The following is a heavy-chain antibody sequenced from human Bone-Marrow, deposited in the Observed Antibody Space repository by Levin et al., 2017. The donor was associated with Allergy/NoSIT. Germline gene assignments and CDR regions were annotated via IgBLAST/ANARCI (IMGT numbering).Heavy chain of an antibody. CDR1: GGSFGSYY. J-gene: IGHJ4*02. CDR3: AKAGADYDGGGYYTN. V-gene: IGHV4-59*01. CDR2: MYASGIT. Sequence: SETLSLTCTVSGGSFGSYYWSWFRQPPGKGLEWIGYMYASGITYYNPSLQSRVGISVDTSKTQFSLRLTSVTAADTALYYCAKAGADYDGGGYYTNWGRGAQVIVSS. D-gene: IGHD3-22*01.